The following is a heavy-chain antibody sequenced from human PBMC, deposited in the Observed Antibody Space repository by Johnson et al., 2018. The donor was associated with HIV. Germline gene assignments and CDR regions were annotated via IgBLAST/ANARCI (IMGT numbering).Heavy chain of an antibody. CDR1: GFTFSSYA. CDR3: AKIGQWRERLDAFDV. Sequence: QVQLVESGGGLVQPGGSLRLSCAASGFTFSSYAMHWVRQAPGKGLAWVAGISDDGITKYYADSMKGRFTISRDNSKNTLYLQMSSLRPEDTAVYYCAKIGQWRERLDAFDVWGQGTMVTVSS. V-gene: IGHV3-30*04. D-gene: IGHD6-19*01. J-gene: IGHJ3*01. CDR2: ISDDGITK.